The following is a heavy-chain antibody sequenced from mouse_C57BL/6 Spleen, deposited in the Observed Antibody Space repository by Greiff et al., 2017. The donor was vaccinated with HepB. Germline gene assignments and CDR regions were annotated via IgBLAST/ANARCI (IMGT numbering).Heavy chain of an antibody. D-gene: IGHD2-10*02. Sequence: EVMLVESGGGLVKPGGSLKLSCAASGFTFSDYGMHWVRQAPEKGLEWVAYISRGSSTIYYTDTVKGPFTIARDNARNTLCLQLTSLRSEDTAMYDCARSPRRYYFDYWGQGTTLTVSS. J-gene: IGHJ2*01. CDR1: GFTFSDYG. CDR2: ISRGSSTI. V-gene: IGHV5-17*01. CDR3: ARSPRRYYFDY.